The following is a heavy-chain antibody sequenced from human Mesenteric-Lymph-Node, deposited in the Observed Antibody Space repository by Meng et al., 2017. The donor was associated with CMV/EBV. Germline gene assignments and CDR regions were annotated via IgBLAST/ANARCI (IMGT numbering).Heavy chain of an antibody. J-gene: IGHJ4*02. CDR2: IYWDDDK. Sequence: QITVKESGPTRVKPTQTLTLTCTFSGFSLSTSGVDVGWIRQPPGKALEWLALIYWDDDKRYSPSLKSRLTITKDTSKNQVVLTMTNMDPVDTATYYCAHSSGIAAAGPFYFDYWGQGTLVTVSS. D-gene: IGHD6-13*01. CDR3: AHSSGIAAAGPFYFDY. V-gene: IGHV2-5*02. CDR1: GFSLSTSGVD.